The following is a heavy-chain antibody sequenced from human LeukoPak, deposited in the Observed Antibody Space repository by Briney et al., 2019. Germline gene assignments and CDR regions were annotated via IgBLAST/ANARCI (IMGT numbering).Heavy chain of an antibody. Sequence: GGSLRLSCAASGFIFSNYWMSWVRQAPGKGLEWVANIKQDGNEKYYVDSVKGRITISRDNAKNSLYLQMNSLRAGDTAVYYCARGRLRGYYDTTGCYYFDYWGQGTLVTVSS. CDR2: IKQDGNEK. D-gene: IGHD3-22*01. CDR1: GFIFSNYW. V-gene: IGHV3-7*01. J-gene: IGHJ4*02. CDR3: ARGRLRGYYDTTGCYYFDY.